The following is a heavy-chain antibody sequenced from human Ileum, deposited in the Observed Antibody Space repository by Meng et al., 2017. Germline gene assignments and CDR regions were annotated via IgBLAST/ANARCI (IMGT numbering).Heavy chain of an antibody. Sequence: QAQAQASGPVLAQPSETLSLPCPVSDGSIDTNYWTWIRQPPGKRLEWIGYISYVGLTDYNSSLKGRVTISLDTSKNQFSLTLTSVTAADTAVYYCARVGYCESGSCHREWFDPWGQGTLVTVSS. J-gene: IGHJ5*02. CDR3: ARVGYCESGSCHREWFDP. CDR1: DGSIDTNY. V-gene: IGHV4-59*01. D-gene: IGHD3-22*01. CDR2: ISYVGLT.